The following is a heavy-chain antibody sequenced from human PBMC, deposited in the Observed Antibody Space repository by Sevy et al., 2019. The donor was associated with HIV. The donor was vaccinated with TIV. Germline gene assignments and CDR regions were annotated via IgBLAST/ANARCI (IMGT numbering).Heavy chain of an antibody. D-gene: IGHD6-19*01. CDR3: ARCLSGSDWYPPYNYFDS. CDR1: GLTFSSYA. Sequence: GGSLRLSCAASGLTFSSYAMHWVRQAPGKGLEWVAVTSYDGSKEFYADSVKGRFTISRDNSKNTLYLHMNSLRAEDTAVYYCARCLSGSDWYPPYNYFDSWGQGTLVTVSS. J-gene: IGHJ4*02. CDR2: TSYDGSKE. V-gene: IGHV3-30-3*01.